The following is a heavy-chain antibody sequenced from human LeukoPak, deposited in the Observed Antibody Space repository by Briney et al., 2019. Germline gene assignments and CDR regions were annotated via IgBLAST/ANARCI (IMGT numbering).Heavy chain of an antibody. CDR2: INWNGGST. D-gene: IGHD3-10*01. CDR3: ARDISYYYGSGSFS. Sequence: QAGGSLRPSCAASGFTFDDYGMNWVRQAPGKGLEWVSGINWNGGSTGYANYVKGRFAISRDNVKNSLYLQMNSLRAEDTALYFCARDISYYYGSGSFSWGQGTLVTVSS. V-gene: IGHV3-20*04. CDR1: GFTFDDYG. J-gene: IGHJ4*02.